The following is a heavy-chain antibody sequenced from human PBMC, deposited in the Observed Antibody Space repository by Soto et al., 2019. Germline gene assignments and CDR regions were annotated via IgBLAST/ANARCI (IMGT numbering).Heavy chain of an antibody. CDR2: ISGSGVAK. J-gene: IGHJ1*01. CDR1: GFTFSSSA. CDR3: AKDRSPGATTWNVY. D-gene: IGHD1-1*01. V-gene: IGHV3-23*01. Sequence: GGSLRLSCVVSGFTFSSSAINWVRQAPGKGLEWVSTISGSGVAKFYADSVKGRFTISRDNSNNTVSLQMNSLRAEDAAAYYCAKDRSPGATTWNVYWGQGTLVTVPQ.